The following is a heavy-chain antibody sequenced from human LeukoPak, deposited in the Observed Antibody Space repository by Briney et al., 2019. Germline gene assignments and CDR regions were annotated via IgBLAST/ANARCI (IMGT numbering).Heavy chain of an antibody. Sequence: PGGSLRLSCAASGFTFRSYAMHWVRQAPGKGLEWVAVISHDGYSEYYADSVKGRFTISRDTSKNTLYLQMDSLRAEDTAVYYCPMNSNLSGNYSYYAMDVWGQGTTVTVSS. V-gene: IGHV3-30-3*01. J-gene: IGHJ6*02. CDR2: ISHDGYSE. D-gene: IGHD1-26*01. CDR1: GFTFRSYA. CDR3: PMNSNLSGNYSYYAMDV.